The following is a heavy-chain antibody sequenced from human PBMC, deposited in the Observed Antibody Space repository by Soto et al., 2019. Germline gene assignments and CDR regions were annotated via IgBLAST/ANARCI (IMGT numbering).Heavy chain of an antibody. CDR2: IDYSRST. CDR1: GGSISSGGYY. V-gene: IGHV4-31*03. J-gene: IGHJ4*02. D-gene: IGHD3-22*01. CDR3: ARSVSYDSSGYLGAHYFNY. Sequence: QGQLQESGPGLVKPSQTLSLTCTVSGGSISSGGYYWGWIRQHPGKGLEWIGYIDYSRSTYYNPSLKSRVTISVDTSKDQFFLKLSSVTDADTDVYYCARSVSYDSSGYLGAHYFNYWGQGTLVTVSS.